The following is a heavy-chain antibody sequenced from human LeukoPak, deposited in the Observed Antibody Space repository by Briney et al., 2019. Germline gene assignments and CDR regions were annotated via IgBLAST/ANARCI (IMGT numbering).Heavy chain of an antibody. J-gene: IGHJ6*03. V-gene: IGHV7-4-1*02. CDR3: ARRLTFPPGYMDV. CDR2: INTNTGNP. CDR1: GYTFTNYA. D-gene: IGHD3-16*01. Sequence: ASVKVSCKASGYTFTNYAMNWVRQAPGQGLEWMGCINTNTGNPTYAQGFTGRFVFSLDTSVSTAYLQINRLRAEDTAVYYCARRLTFPPGYMDVWGKGTTVTVSS.